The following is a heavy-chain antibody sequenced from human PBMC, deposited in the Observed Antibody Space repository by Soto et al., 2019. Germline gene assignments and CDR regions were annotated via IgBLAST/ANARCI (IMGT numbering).Heavy chain of an antibody. Sequence: QVQLVQSGAEVKKPGSSVKVSCKASGGTFSSYTISWVRQAPGQGVEWMGRIIPILGIANYAQKFQGRVTITADKSTSTADMELSSLRSEDTAVYYCELGATTRPTGPIDYWGQGTLVTVSS. V-gene: IGHV1-69*02. D-gene: IGHD1-26*01. CDR1: GGTFSSYT. J-gene: IGHJ4*02. CDR2: IIPILGIA. CDR3: ELGATTRPTGPIDY.